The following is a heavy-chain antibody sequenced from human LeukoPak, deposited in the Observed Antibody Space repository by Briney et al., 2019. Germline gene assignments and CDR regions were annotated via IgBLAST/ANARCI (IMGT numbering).Heavy chain of an antibody. V-gene: IGHV3-23*01. CDR3: AKPPLYDFWRGYYFDY. CDR2: ISGSGGST. Sequence: GGSLRLSCAASGFTFSSYAMSWVRQAPGKGLEWVSAISGSGGSTYYADSVKGRFTISRDNSKNTLYLQMNSLRAEDTAVYYCAKPPLYDFWRGYYFDYWGQGTLVTVSS. D-gene: IGHD3-3*01. CDR1: GFTFSSYA. J-gene: IGHJ4*02.